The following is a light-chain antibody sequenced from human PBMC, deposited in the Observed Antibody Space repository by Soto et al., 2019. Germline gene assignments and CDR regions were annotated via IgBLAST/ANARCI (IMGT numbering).Light chain of an antibody. J-gene: IGLJ3*02. CDR2: QVS. CDR3: TSYTTSSTWV. CDR1: GSDVGCYNY. V-gene: IGLV2-14*01. Sequence: QSVLTQPASVSGSPGQSITISCTGTGSDVGCYNYVSWYQQYPGKVPKLMIYQVSNRPSGVPIRFSGSKSGDTASLTISGLQAEDEADYYCTSYTTSSTWVFGGGTKVTVL.